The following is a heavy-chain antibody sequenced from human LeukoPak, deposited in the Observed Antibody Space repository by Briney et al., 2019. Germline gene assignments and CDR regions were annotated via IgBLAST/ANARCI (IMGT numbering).Heavy chain of an antibody. CDR2: IIPIFGTA. V-gene: IGHV1-69*05. Sequence: GSSVKVSCKASGGTFSSYAISWVRQAPGQGLEWMGGIIPIFGTANYAQKFQGRVTITTDESTSTAYMELSSLRSEDTAVYCCASLMTLAGRYFDYWGQGTLVTVSS. D-gene: IGHD2-8*01. CDR1: GGTFSSYA. CDR3: ASLMTLAGRYFDY. J-gene: IGHJ4*02.